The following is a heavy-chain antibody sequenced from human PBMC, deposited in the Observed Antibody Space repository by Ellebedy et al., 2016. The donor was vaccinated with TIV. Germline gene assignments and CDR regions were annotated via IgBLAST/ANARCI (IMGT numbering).Heavy chain of an antibody. V-gene: IGHV4-39*01. CDR1: GDSISRSSYY. J-gene: IGHJ5*02. CDR2: IYYTGST. CDR3: ARWFGELLYVRWFDP. Sequence: SETLSPTCTVSGDSISRSSYYWGWIRQPPGKGLEWIGSIYYTGSTDYNPSLKSRVAISADTSKNQFSLRLSSVTAADTAVYYCARWFGELLYVRWFDPWGQGILVTVSS. D-gene: IGHD3-10*01.